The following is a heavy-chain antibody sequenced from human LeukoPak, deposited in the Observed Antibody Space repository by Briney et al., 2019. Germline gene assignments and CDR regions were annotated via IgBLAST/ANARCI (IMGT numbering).Heavy chain of an antibody. D-gene: IGHD5-18*01. V-gene: IGHV3-15*01. CDR3: TTDARIQLWLSGYYFDY. Sequence: GGSLRLSCAASGFTFSSYSMNWVRQAPGKGLEWVGRIKSKTDGGTTDYAAPVKGRFTISRDDSKNTLYLQMNSLKTEDTAVYYCTTDARIQLWLSGYYFDYWGQGTLVTVSS. CDR2: IKSKTDGGTT. CDR1: GFTFSSYS. J-gene: IGHJ4*02.